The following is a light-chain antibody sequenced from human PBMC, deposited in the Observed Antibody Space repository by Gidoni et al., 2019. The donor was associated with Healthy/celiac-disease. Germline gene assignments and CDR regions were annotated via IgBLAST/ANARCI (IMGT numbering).Light chain of an antibody. Sequence: DIQMTQSPSTLSASVGDRVTITCRASQSISSWLAWYQQKPGKAPMLLLYNASSLESGVPSRFSGSGSGTEFTLTISSLPPDDFATYYCQQYNSYWTFGQGTKVEIK. CDR3: QQYNSYWT. CDR2: NAS. CDR1: QSISSW. J-gene: IGKJ1*01. V-gene: IGKV1-5*03.